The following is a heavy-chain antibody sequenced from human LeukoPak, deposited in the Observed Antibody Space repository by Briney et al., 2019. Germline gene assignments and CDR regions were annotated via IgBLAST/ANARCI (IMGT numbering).Heavy chain of an antibody. Sequence: PGGSLRLSCAASGFTFSNYAMTWVRQAPGKGLELVSGIYSGGTTYYADSVKGRFTISRDNSKNTLYLQMNSLRAEGTAVYYCASCSTSCYGMDVWGQGTTVTVSS. CDR1: GFTFSNYA. CDR3: ASCSTSCYGMDV. V-gene: IGHV3-53*01. J-gene: IGHJ6*02. CDR2: IYSGGTT. D-gene: IGHD2-2*01.